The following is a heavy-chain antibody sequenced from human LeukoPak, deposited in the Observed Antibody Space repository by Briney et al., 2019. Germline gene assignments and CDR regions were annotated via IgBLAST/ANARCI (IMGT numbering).Heavy chain of an antibody. J-gene: IGHJ4*02. CDR3: ARGRSSSWSSFDY. Sequence: PPQTLSLTCTVSGGSISSGDYYWSWIRQPPGKGLEWIGYIYNNGGTYYNPSLKSRVTISVDTSKNLFSLKVSSVTAADAAVYYCARGRSSSWSSFDYWGQGTLVTVSS. V-gene: IGHV4-30-4*01. CDR2: IYNNGGT. D-gene: IGHD6-13*01. CDR1: GGSISSGDYY.